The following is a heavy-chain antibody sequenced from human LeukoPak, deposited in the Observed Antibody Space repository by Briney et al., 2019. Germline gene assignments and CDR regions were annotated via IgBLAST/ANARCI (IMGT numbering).Heavy chain of an antibody. CDR2: ISAYNGNT. CDR1: GYTFTSYG. D-gene: IGHD1-26*01. J-gene: IGHJ4*02. CDR3: ARDGGGSYYPDYFDY. Sequence: ASVKVSCKASGYTFTSYGISWVRQAPGQGLEWMGWISAYNGNTNYAQKLQGRVTMTTDTSTSTAYMELRSLGSDDTAVYCCARDGGGSYYPDYFDYWGQGTLVTVSS. V-gene: IGHV1-18*01.